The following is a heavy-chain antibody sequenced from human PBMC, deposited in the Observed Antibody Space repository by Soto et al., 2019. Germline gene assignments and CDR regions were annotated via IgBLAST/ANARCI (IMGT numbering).Heavy chain of an antibody. CDR3: ARAGRDGYNFGY. Sequence: SETLSLTCTVSGGSISSYYWIWIRQPPGKGLEWIGYIYYSGSTNYNPSLKSRVTISVDTSKNQFSLKLSSVTAADMAVYYCARAGRDGYNFGYWGQGTLVTVSS. V-gene: IGHV4-59*01. CDR2: IYYSGST. CDR1: GGSISSYY. J-gene: IGHJ4*02. D-gene: IGHD5-12*01.